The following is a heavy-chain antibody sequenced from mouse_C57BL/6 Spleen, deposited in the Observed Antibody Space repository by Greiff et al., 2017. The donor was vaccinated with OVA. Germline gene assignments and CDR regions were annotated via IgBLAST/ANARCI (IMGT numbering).Heavy chain of an antibody. Sequence: QVQLQQSGPELVKPGASVKISCKASGYAFSSSWMNWVKQRPGKGLEWIGRIYPGDGDTNYNGKFKGKATLTADKSSSTAYMQLSSLTSEDSAVYFCARSRVYYDSYYFDYWGQGTTLTVSS. CDR1: GYAFSSSW. D-gene: IGHD2-4*01. CDR2: IYPGDGDT. CDR3: ARSRVYYDSYYFDY. V-gene: IGHV1-82*01. J-gene: IGHJ2*01.